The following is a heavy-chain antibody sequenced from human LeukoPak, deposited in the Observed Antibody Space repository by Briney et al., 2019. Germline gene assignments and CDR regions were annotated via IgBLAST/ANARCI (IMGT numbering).Heavy chain of an antibody. V-gene: IGHV4-59*01. CDR3: ARGTRDPYCSSTSCYLRAYYGMDV. Sequence: PSETLSLTRTVSGGSISSYYWSWIRQPPGKGLEWIGYIYYSGSTNYNPSLKSRVTISVDTSKNQFSLKLSSVTAADTAVYYCARGTRDPYCSSTSCYLRAYYGMDVWGQGTTVTVSS. D-gene: IGHD2-2*01. CDR2: IYYSGST. CDR1: GGSISSYY. J-gene: IGHJ6*02.